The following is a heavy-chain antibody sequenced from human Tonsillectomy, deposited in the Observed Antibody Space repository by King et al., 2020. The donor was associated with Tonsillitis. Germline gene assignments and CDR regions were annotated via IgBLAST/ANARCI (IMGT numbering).Heavy chain of an antibody. J-gene: IGHJ5*02. CDR1: GYSISSGYY. V-gene: IGHV4-38-2*01. CDR3: ARVRGIAAAGTSWFDP. D-gene: IGHD6-13*01. CDR2: IYHSGST. Sequence: QLQESGPGLVKPSETLSLTCAVSGYSISSGYYWGRIRQPPGKGLEWIGSIYHSGSTYYNPSLKSRVTISVDTSKNQFSLKLSSVTAADTAVYYCARVRGIAAAGTSWFDPWGQGTPVTVSS.